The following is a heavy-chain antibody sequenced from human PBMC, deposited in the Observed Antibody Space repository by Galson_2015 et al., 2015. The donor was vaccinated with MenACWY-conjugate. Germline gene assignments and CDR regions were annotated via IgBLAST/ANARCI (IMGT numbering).Heavy chain of an antibody. CDR3: ARHPPGGRGMDV. Sequence: QSGAEVKKPGESLQISCKASGYNFITYWIGWVRQVPGKGLEWVGLISPIDSKTRYSPAFEGRVTISADNSITTAHLQWNSLQASDTAMYYCARHPPGGRGMDVWGQGTTVTVSS. J-gene: IGHJ6*02. CDR1: GYNFITYW. CDR2: ISPIDSKT. D-gene: IGHD1-26*01. V-gene: IGHV5-51*01.